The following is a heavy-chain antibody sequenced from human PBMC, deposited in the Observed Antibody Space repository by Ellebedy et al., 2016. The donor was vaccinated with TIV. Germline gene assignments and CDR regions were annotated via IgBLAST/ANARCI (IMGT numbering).Heavy chain of an antibody. D-gene: IGHD3-22*01. CDR1: GGSFSGYY. CDR3: ARGSGKYYYDSSGYWVEEALFDY. Sequence: MPSETLSLTCAVYGGSFSGYYWSWIRQPPGKGLEWIGEINHSGSTNYNPSLKSRVTISVDTSKNQFSLKLSSVTAADTAVYYCARGSGKYYYDSSGYWVEEALFDYWGQGTLVTVSS. V-gene: IGHV4-34*01. J-gene: IGHJ4*02. CDR2: INHSGST.